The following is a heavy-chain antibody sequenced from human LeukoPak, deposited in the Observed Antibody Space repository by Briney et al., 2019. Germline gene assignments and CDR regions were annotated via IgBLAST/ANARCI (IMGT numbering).Heavy chain of an antibody. CDR3: ARARGSGSYPFDP. Sequence: SVKVSCKASGGTFISYAISWVRQAPGQGLEWMAGIIPIFGTANYAQKFQGRVTITTDESTSTAYMELSSLRSEDTAVYYCARARGSGSYPFDPWGQGTLVTVSS. CDR2: IIPIFGTA. CDR1: GGTFISYA. J-gene: IGHJ5*02. D-gene: IGHD3-10*01. V-gene: IGHV1-69*05.